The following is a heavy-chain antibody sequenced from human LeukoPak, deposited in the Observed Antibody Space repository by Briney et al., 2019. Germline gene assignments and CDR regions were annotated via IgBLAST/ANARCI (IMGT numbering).Heavy chain of an antibody. J-gene: IGHJ4*02. CDR3: AGHHPRNTVDF. CDR1: GGSISSYY. D-gene: IGHD2-8*02. Sequence: SETLSLTCTVSGGSISSYYWSWIRQPPGKGLEWIGNISYSGSTNYNPSLKSRVTISLDTSKNQISLKLSSVTAADTAVYYCAGHHPRNTVDFWGQGTLVTVSS. V-gene: IGHV4-59*08. CDR2: ISYSGST.